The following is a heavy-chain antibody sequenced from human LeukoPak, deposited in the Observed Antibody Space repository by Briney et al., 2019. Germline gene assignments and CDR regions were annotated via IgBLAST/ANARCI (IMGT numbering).Heavy chain of an antibody. CDR3: ASARDIAELSY. CDR1: GYTFTGYY. V-gene: IGHV1-2*02. CDR2: INPNSGGT. D-gene: IGHD5-12*01. Sequence: ASVKLSCKASGYTFTGYYMHWVRQAPGQGLEWMGWINPNSGGTNYAQKFQGRVIMTRDTSISTAYMELNRLRSDDTAVYYCASARDIAELSYWGQGTLVTVSS. J-gene: IGHJ4*02.